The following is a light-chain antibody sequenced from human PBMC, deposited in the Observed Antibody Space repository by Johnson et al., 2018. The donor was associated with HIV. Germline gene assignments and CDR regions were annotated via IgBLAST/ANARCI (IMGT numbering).Light chain of an antibody. Sequence: QSVLTQPPSVSAAPGQKVTISCSGSNSNIGNNYVSWYQQVPGTAPKLLIYDNNKRPSGIPDRFSGSKSGKSATLGITRLQTGDEADYYCGTWDSSLSASYVLETGIKVTVL. V-gene: IGLV1-51*01. CDR1: NSNIGNNY. CDR3: GTWDSSLSASYV. CDR2: DNN. J-gene: IGLJ1*01.